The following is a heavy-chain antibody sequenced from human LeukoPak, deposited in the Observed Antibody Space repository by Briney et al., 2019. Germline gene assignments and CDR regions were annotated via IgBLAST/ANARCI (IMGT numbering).Heavy chain of an antibody. D-gene: IGHD7-27*01. V-gene: IGHV3-7*05. CDR2: IKQDGRKR. CDR3: VRDHSGESEL. CDR1: GFTFSNYW. J-gene: IGHJ4*02. Sequence: GGSLRLSCIASGFTFSNYWMTWVRQAPGKGLEWVANIKQDGRKRYCVDSVKGRFTISRDNADNSLYLQMSSLRAEDTAVYYCVRDHSGESELWGQGTLVTVSS.